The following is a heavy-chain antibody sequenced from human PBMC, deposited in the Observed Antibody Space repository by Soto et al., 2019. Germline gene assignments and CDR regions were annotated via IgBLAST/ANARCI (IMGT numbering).Heavy chain of an antibody. CDR3: ARVSSWSCFDY. D-gene: IGHD6-13*01. Sequence: QVQLVQSGAEVKKPGASVKVSCKASGYTFTSYYMHWVRQAPGQGLEWMGIINPSGGSTSYAQKFQGRXTXTWXTSTSTVYMELSSLRSEDTAVYYCARVSSWSCFDYWGQGTLVTVSS. V-gene: IGHV1-46*01. CDR1: GYTFTSYY. J-gene: IGHJ4*02. CDR2: INPSGGST.